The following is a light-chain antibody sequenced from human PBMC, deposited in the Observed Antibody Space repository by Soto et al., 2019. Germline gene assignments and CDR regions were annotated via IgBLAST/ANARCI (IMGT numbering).Light chain of an antibody. Sequence: DLQLTQSPSFLSASVGDRVTITCRASQGISSYLAWYQQKPGKAPKLLIYAASTLQSGVPSRFSVSGSGTEFTLTISSLQPEDFATYYCQQLNSFPITFGQGTRLEIK. J-gene: IGKJ5*01. CDR1: QGISSY. CDR2: AAS. V-gene: IGKV1-9*01. CDR3: QQLNSFPIT.